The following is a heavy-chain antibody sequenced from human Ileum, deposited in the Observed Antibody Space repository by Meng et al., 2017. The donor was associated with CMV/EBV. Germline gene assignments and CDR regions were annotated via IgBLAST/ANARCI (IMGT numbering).Heavy chain of an antibody. D-gene: IGHD3-3*01. CDR3: ARDSPPRFLEWYFDY. Sequence: GESLKISCAASGFTFSSYAMHWVRQAPGKGLEWVAVISYDGSNKYYADSVKGRFTISRDNSKNTLYLQMNSLRAEDTAVYYCARDSPPRFLEWYFDYWGQGTLVTVYS. CDR2: ISYDGSNK. CDR1: GFTFSSYA. J-gene: IGHJ4*02. V-gene: IGHV3-30*04.